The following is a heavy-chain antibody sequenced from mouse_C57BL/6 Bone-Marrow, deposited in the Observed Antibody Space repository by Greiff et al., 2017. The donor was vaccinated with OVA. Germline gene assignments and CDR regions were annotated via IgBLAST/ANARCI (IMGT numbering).Heavy chain of an antibody. CDR1: GFTFSSYC. Sequence: EVKLVESGGDLVKPGGSLKLSCAASGFTFSSYCMSWVRQTPDKRLEWVATISSGGSYTYYPDSVKGRFTISRDNAKNTLYLQMSSLKSEDTAMYYCARIYYYGSSYVSYAMDYWGQGTSVTVSS. D-gene: IGHD1-1*01. V-gene: IGHV5-6*01. CDR2: ISSGGSYT. CDR3: ARIYYYGSSYVSYAMDY. J-gene: IGHJ4*01.